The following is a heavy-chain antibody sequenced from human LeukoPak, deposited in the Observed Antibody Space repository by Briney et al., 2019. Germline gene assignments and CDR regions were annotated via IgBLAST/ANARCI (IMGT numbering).Heavy chain of an antibody. J-gene: IGHJ4*02. V-gene: IGHV3-23*01. CDR1: GFTFSSYA. D-gene: IGHD2-15*01. Sequence: PGGSLRLSCAASGFTFSSYAMSWVRQAPGKGLEWVSAISGSGGSTYYADSEKGRFTISRANSKNTLYLQMNSLRAEDTAVYYCAKVLVVVAASCFDYWGQGTLVTVSS. CDR2: ISGSGGST. CDR3: AKVLVVVAASCFDY.